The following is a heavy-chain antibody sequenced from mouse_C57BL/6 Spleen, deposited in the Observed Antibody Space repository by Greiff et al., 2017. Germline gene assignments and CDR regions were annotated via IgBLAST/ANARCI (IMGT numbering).Heavy chain of an antibody. CDR2: IYPGNSDT. D-gene: IGHD4-1*01. CDR1: GYTFTSYW. V-gene: IGHV1-5*01. J-gene: IGHJ2*01. CDR3: TRQNWDEYYFDY. Sequence: EVQLQQSGTVLARPGASVKMSCKTSGYTFTSYWMHWVKQRPGQGLEWIGAIYPGNSDTSYNQKFKGKAKLTAVTSASTAYMELSSQTNEDSAVYYCTRQNWDEYYFDYWGQGTTLTVSS.